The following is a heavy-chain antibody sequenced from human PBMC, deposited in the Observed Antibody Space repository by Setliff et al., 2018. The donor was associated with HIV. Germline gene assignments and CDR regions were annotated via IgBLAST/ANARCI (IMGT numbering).Heavy chain of an antibody. CDR2: IIPMFGTA. V-gene: IGHV1-69*05. J-gene: IGHJ4*02. Sequence: ASVKVSCKASGGTFSSYAISWVRQAPGQGLEWMGGIIPMFGTANYAQKFQGRVTITTDESTSTAYMELSSLRSEDTAVYYCAIRDYYDSSGYYQYYFDYWGQGTLVTVSS. D-gene: IGHD3-22*01. CDR3: AIRDYYDSSGYYQYYFDY. CDR1: GGTFSSYA.